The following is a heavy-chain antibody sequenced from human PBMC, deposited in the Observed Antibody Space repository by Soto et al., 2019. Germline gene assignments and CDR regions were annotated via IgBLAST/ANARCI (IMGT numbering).Heavy chain of an antibody. CDR3: ARDQEVVPAAIRFRPLVRISGYYYGMDV. J-gene: IGHJ6*02. D-gene: IGHD2-2*02. CDR2: TYYRSKWYN. Sequence: PSQTLSLTCAISGDSVSSNSAAWNWIRQSPSRGLEWLGRTYYRSKWYNDYAVSVKSRITINPDTSKNQFSLQLNSVTPEDTAVYYCARDQEVVPAAIRFRPLVRISGYYYGMDVWGQGTTVTVSS. V-gene: IGHV6-1*01. CDR1: GDSVSSNSAA.